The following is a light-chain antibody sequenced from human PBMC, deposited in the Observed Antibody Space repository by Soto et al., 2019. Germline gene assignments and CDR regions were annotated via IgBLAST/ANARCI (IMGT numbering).Light chain of an antibody. CDR3: QQRSNWPPIT. J-gene: IGKJ5*01. CDR1: QSVSSN. V-gene: IGKV3-11*01. CDR2: DAS. Sequence: EIVMTQSPATLSVSPGGRATLSCRASQSVSSNLAWYQQKPGQAPRLLIYDASNRATGIPARFSGSGSGTDFTLTISSLEPEDFAVYYCQQRSNWPPITFGQGTRLEI.